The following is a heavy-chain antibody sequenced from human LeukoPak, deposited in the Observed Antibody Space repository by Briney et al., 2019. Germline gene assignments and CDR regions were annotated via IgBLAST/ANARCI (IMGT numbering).Heavy chain of an antibody. CDR3: AKHSGSYATYYMDV. D-gene: IGHD1-26*01. V-gene: IGHV3-30*02. CDR2: IQYDGNNK. Sequence: GGSLRLSCAASQFTFSSYGMNWVRQAPGKGLEWVALIQYDGNNKYYADSVKGRFTISRDNSKNTLYLQMNSLRAEDTAVYYCAKHSGSYATYYMDVWGKGTTVTISS. J-gene: IGHJ6*03. CDR1: QFTFSSYG.